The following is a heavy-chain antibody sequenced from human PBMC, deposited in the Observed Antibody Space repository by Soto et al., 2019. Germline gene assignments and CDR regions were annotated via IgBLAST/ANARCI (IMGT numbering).Heavy chain of an antibody. V-gene: IGHV1-18*01. CDR3: ARDTRHYFGY. CDR2: ISAYNGNT. CDR1: GYTFTSYG. Sequence: AAVNVSFKASGYTFTSYGSSWVRQAPGQGIGWMGWISAYNGNTNYAQKLQGRVTMTTDTSTSTAYMELRSLRSDDTAVYYCARDTRHYFGYWGQGTLVTVP. J-gene: IGHJ4*02.